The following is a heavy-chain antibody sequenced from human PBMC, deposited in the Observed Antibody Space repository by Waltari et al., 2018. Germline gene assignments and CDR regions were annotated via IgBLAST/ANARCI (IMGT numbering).Heavy chain of an antibody. CDR1: GGSISSSSYY. CDR2: IYNSGST. J-gene: IGHJ4*02. CDR3: ARHVAHTIQYFDY. D-gene: IGHD3-3*01. Sequence: QLQLQESGPGLVKPSETLSLTCTVSGGSISSSSYYWGWIRQPPGKGLEWIGSIYNSGSTYYNPSIKSRVTISVDTSKNHFSLKLSSVTAADTAVYYCARHVAHTIQYFDYWGQGTLVTVSS. V-gene: IGHV4-39*01.